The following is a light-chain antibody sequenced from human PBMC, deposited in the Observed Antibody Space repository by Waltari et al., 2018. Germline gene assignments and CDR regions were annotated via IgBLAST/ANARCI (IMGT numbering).Light chain of an antibody. V-gene: IGKV3-15*01. J-gene: IGKJ1*01. CDR1: QSVSNH. CDR3: QQYDVWWT. Sequence: EIVMTQSPATLSVSLGERATLSCGASQSVSNHVAWYQQKTGQAPRLLISDASTRATGIPARFIGSGSGTEFTLTINSLQSEDCAVYYCQQYDVWWTFGQGTKVAIK. CDR2: DAS.